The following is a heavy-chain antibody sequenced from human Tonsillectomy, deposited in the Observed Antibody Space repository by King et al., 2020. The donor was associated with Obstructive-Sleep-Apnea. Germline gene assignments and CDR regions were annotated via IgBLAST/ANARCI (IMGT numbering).Heavy chain of an antibody. CDR3: AREHIAAAADY. J-gene: IGHJ4*02. CDR2: VSYDGSNK. CDR1: GFTFSSYT. D-gene: IGHD6-13*01. V-gene: IGHV3-30*04. Sequence: VQLVESGGGVVQPGRSLRLSCAASGFTFSSYTMHWVRQAPGKGLEGVAVVSYDGSNKYYADSVKGRFTISRDNSKNTLSLQMSSLRAEDTAVYYCAREHIAAAADYWGQGTLVTVSS.